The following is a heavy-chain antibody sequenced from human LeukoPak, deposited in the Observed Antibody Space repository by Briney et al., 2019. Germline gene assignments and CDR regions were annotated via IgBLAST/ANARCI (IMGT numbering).Heavy chain of an antibody. CDR2: ISGSGGST. V-gene: IGHV3-23*01. CDR3: AKARVGLRYFDWLFNPHDY. Sequence: GGSMRLSCAASGFTFSSYAMSWVRQAPGKGLEWVSAISGSGGSTYYADSVKGRFTISRDNSENTLYLQMNSLRAEDTAVYYCAKARVGLRYFDWLFNPHDYWGQGTLVTVSS. CDR1: GFTFSSYA. J-gene: IGHJ4*02. D-gene: IGHD3-9*01.